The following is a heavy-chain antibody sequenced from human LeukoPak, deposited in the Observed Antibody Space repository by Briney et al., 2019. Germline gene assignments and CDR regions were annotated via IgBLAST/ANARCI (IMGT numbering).Heavy chain of an antibody. CDR1: GVPFSGYY. Sequence: PSETLSLTCAVYGVPFSGYYWSWIRQPPGKGLEWIGEINHSGSTNYNPSRKSRVSISVDTSKNQFSLKLSSVPAADTAVYYCARVRIGNGYFDYWGQGTLVTVSS. CDR2: INHSGST. J-gene: IGHJ4*02. D-gene: IGHD2-15*01. CDR3: ARVRIGNGYFDY. V-gene: IGHV4-34*01.